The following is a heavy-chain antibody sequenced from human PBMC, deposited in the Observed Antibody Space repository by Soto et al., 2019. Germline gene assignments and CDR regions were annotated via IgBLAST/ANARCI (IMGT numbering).Heavy chain of an antibody. CDR1: GFTFSSYS. J-gene: IGHJ2*01. Sequence: PGGSLRVSCAASGFTFSSYSMSWVRKAPGKGLEWVSAISGSGGSTYYADSVKGRFTISRDNSKNTLYLQMNSLRAEDTAVYYCAKLSRKMATRYFDLWGRGTLVTVSS. CDR2: ISGSGGST. V-gene: IGHV3-23*01. CDR3: AKLSRKMATRYFDL. D-gene: IGHD5-12*01.